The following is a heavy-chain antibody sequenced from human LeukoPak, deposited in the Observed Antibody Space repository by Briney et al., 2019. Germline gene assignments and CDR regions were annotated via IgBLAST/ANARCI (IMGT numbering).Heavy chain of an antibody. CDR3: ARDRGGSYSAIDY. D-gene: IGHD1-26*01. V-gene: IGHV3-48*04. CDR2: ISSSSSTI. J-gene: IGHJ4*02. CDR1: GFTFSSYS. Sequence: GGSLRLSCAASGFTFSSYSMNWVRRAPGKGLEWVSFISSSSSTIYYADSVKGRFTISRDNAKNSLYLQMNSLRAEDTAVYYCARDRGGSYSAIDYWGQGTLVTVSS.